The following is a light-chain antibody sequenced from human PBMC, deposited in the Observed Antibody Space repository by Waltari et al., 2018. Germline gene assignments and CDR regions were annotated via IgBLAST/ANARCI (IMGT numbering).Light chain of an antibody. CDR2: AAS. J-gene: IGKJ2*01. V-gene: IGKV1-39*01. Sequence: DTQLTQSPSSLSASVGDRVTIACLSSQSIKIYLNLYQQKSGKAPKLMIYAASNLQSGVPSRFSGSGSGTDFTLTISSLQPEDFATYYCQQSYSHPQTFGQGTKLEI. CDR1: QSIKIY. CDR3: QQSYSHPQT.